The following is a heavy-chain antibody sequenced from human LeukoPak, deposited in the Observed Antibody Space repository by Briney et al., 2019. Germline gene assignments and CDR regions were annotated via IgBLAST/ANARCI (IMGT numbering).Heavy chain of an antibody. J-gene: IGHJ4*02. Sequence: GESLKISCKGSGYSFTSYWIGWVRQVPGKGLEWMGIIYPGDSDTRYSPSFQGQVTISADKSISTAYLQWSSLKASDTAMYYCASANSSGWYYFDYWGQGTLVTVSS. D-gene: IGHD6-19*01. CDR1: GYSFTSYW. V-gene: IGHV5-51*01. CDR3: ASANSSGWYYFDY. CDR2: IYPGDSDT.